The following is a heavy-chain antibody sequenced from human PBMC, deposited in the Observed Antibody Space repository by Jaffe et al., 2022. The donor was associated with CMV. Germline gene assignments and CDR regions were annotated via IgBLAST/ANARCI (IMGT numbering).Heavy chain of an antibody. V-gene: IGHV3-49*05. Sequence: EVRLVESGGGFVKPGQSLRLSCTTSGFTFGDSAMSWFRQAPGKGLEWVGFIRSATYGGTAEYAASMKGRITISRDDSKSIAYLQMNSLKSEDTAVYYCTDYSYAYWGQGTLVTVSS. CDR3: TDYSYAY. CDR2: IRSATYGGTA. J-gene: IGHJ4*02. D-gene: IGHD5-18*01. CDR1: GFTFGDSA.